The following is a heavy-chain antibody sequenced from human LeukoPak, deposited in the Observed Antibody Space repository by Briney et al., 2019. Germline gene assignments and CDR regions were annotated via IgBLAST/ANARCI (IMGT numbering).Heavy chain of an antibody. CDR3: ARTAAGTGADAFDI. D-gene: IGHD6-13*01. V-gene: IGHV1-18*01. CDR2: ISAYNGNT. CDR1: GYTFTSYG. J-gene: IGHJ3*02. Sequence: GASVKVSCKASGYTFTSYGISWVRQAPGQGLEWMGWISAYNGNTNYAQKLQGRVTMTTDTSTSTAYMELRSLRSDDTAVYYCARTAAGTGADAFDIWGQGTMVTVSS.